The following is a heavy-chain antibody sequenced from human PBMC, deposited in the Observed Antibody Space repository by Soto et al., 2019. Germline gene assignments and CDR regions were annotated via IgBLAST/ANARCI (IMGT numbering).Heavy chain of an antibody. CDR3: ASSLSSPDYYYYYGMDV. Sequence: SVKVSCKASGGTFSSYAISWVRQAPGQGLEWMGGIIPIFGTANYAQKFQGRVTITADESTSTAYMELSSLRSEDTAVYYCASSLSSPDYYYYYGMDVWGQGTTVTVSS. CDR2: IIPIFGTA. D-gene: IGHD6-6*01. J-gene: IGHJ6*02. V-gene: IGHV1-69*13. CDR1: GGTFSSYA.